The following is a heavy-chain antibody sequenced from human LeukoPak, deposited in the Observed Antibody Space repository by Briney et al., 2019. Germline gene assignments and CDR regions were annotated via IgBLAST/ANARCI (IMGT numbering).Heavy chain of an antibody. D-gene: IGHD3/OR15-3a*01. Sequence: HPGGSLRLSCVASGFTFSSYAMSWVRQAPGKGLEWVSYISSSGSTIYYADSVKGRFTISRDNAKNSLYLQMNSLRAEDTAVYYCARDKDWLLYDYWGQGTLVTVSS. CDR3: ARDKDWLLYDY. CDR2: ISSSGSTI. V-gene: IGHV3-48*04. J-gene: IGHJ4*02. CDR1: GFTFSSYA.